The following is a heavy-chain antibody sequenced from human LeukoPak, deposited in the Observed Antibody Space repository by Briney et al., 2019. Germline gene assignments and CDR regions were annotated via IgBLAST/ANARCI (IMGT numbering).Heavy chain of an antibody. V-gene: IGHV3-64D*06. D-gene: IGHD1-1*01. Sequence: PGGSLRLSCSVSGLSFSRYRIHWVRQAPGKGLEYVSAISSNGGSTYYADSVKGRFTISRDNSKNTLYLQMSSLRGEDTAVYYCVKDQAGTTGNAFDIWGQGTMVTVSS. J-gene: IGHJ3*02. CDR3: VKDQAGTTGNAFDI. CDR2: ISSNGGST. CDR1: GLSFSRYR.